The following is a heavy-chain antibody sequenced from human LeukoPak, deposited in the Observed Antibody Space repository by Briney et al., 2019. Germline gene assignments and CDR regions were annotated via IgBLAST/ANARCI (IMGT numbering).Heavy chain of an antibody. D-gene: IGHD2-2*02. CDR1: GGSISSGGYS. CDR2: IYHSGST. V-gene: IGHV4-30-2*01. Sequence: PSETLSLTCAVSGGSISSGGYSWSWIRQPPGKGLEWIGYIYHSGSTYYNPSLKSRVTISVDTSKNQFSLKLSSVTAADTAVYYCARIVVVLAAIPQYYYYYMDVWGKGTTVTVSS. J-gene: IGHJ6*03. CDR3: ARIVVVLAAIPQYYYYYMDV.